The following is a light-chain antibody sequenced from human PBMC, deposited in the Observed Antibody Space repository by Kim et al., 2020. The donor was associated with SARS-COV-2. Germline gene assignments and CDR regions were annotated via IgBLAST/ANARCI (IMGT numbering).Light chain of an antibody. CDR3: QSYDSNNVV. CDR1: SGSIASNY. J-gene: IGLJ2*01. Sequence: NFMLTQPHSVSESPGKTVTISCTGSSGSIASNYVQWYQQRPGSAPTTVIYEDNQRPSGVPDRFSGSIDSSSNSASLTISGLKPEDEADYYCQSYDSNNVVFGGGTQLTVL. V-gene: IGLV6-57*02. CDR2: EDN.